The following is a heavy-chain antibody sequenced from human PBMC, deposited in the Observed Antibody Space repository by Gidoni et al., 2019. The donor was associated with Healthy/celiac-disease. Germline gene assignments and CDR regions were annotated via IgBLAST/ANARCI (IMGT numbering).Heavy chain of an antibody. V-gene: IGHV3-53*01. CDR3: ARVGYGDYFLYYGMDV. D-gene: IGHD4-17*01. J-gene: IGHJ6*02. CDR2: IYSGGST. Sequence: EVQLVESGGGLIQPGGSLRLSCAASGFTVSSNYMSWVRQAPGKGLEWVSVIYSGGSTYYADSVKGRFTISRDNAKNTLYLQMNSLRAEDTAVYYCARVGYGDYFLYYGMDVWGQGTTVTVSS. CDR1: GFTVSSNY.